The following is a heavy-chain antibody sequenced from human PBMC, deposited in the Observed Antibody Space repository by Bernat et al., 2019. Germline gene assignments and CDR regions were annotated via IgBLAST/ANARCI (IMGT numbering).Heavy chain of an antibody. CDR2: ISYDGSNK. Sequence: QVQLVESGGGVVQPGRSLRLSCAASGFTFSSYAMYWVRQAPGKGLEWVAVISYDGSNKYYADSVKGRFTISRDDSKNTLYLQMNSLRPEDTAMYYCVRDAIFGVVIMGYYFDYWGQGTLVTVSS. V-gene: IGHV3-30*01. J-gene: IGHJ4*02. CDR3: VRDAIFGVVIMGYYFDY. D-gene: IGHD3-3*01. CDR1: GFTFSSYA.